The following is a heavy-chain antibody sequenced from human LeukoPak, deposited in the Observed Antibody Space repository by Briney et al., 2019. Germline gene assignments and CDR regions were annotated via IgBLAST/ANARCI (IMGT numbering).Heavy chain of an antibody. J-gene: IGHJ6*03. CDR2: MDPNSGTT. CDR1: GYTFTSYD. D-gene: IGHD2-8*02. CDR3: ARRTGYYNYMDV. V-gene: IGHV1-8*01. Sequence: ASVKVSCKASGYTFTSYDMNWVRQATGQGLEWMGWMDPNSGTTGYAQKFQGRVTMTRNTSISTAYMELSSLRSEDTAVYYCARRTGYYNYMDVWGKGTTVTVSS.